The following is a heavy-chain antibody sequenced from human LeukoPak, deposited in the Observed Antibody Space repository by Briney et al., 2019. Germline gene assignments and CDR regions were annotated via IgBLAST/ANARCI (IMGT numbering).Heavy chain of an antibody. D-gene: IGHD5-18*01. Sequence: HPGGSLRLSCAASGFTFSSYWMHWVRQAPGKGLEWVSVIYSGGSTYYADSVKGRFTISRDNSKNTLYLQMNSLRAEDTAVYYCARVGRQYSYDKMYYFDYWGQGTLVTVSS. J-gene: IGHJ4*02. V-gene: IGHV3-53*01. CDR3: ARVGRQYSYDKMYYFDY. CDR2: IYSGGST. CDR1: GFTFSSYW.